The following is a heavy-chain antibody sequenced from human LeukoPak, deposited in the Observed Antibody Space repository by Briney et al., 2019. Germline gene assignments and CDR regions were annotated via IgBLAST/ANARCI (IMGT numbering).Heavy chain of an antibody. CDR2: IKQDGSEK. V-gene: IGHV3-7*01. Sequence: PGGSLRLSCAASGFTFSSSWMSWVHQAPGKGLEWVANIKQDGSEKYYVDSVKGRFTISRDNAKNSLYLQMNSLRAEDTAVYYCARDYHRYTPSAEYFQHWGQGTLVTVSS. CDR1: GFTFSSSW. CDR3: ARDYHRYTPSAEYFQH. D-gene: IGHD3-16*02. J-gene: IGHJ1*01.